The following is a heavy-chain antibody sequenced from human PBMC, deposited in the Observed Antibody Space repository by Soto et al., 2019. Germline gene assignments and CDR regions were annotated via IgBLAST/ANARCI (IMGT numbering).Heavy chain of an antibody. V-gene: IGHV1-69*02. Sequence: ASVKVSCKASGGTFSSYTISWVRQAPGQGLEWMGRIIPILGIANYAQKFQGRVTITADKSTSTAYMELSSLRSEDTAVYYCARSDDEPGPYSGYSGYGRSIDYWGQGTLVTVSS. CDR3: ARSDDEPGPYSGYSGYGRSIDY. CDR2: IIPILGIA. J-gene: IGHJ4*02. D-gene: IGHD5-12*01. CDR1: GGTFSSYT.